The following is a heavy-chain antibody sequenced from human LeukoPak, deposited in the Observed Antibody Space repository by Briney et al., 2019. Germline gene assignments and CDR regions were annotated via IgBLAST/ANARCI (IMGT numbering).Heavy chain of an antibody. J-gene: IGHJ6*04. CDR2: ISSGSTI. CDR3: AELGITMIGGV. Sequence: PGGSLRLSCTASGFTFGDYPMSWIRQAPGKGLEWVSYISSGSTIYYADSVKGRFTISRDNAKNSLYLQMNSLRAEDTAVYYCAELGITMIGGVWGKGTTVTISS. V-gene: IGHV3-69-1*02. D-gene: IGHD3-10*02. CDR1: GFTFGDYP.